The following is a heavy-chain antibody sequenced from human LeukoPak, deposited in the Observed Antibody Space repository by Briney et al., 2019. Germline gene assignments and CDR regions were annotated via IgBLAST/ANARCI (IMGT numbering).Heavy chain of an antibody. Sequence: SETLSLTCTVSGGSISSSSYYWGWIRQPPGKGLEWIGSIYYSGSTYYNPSLKSRVTISVDTSKNQFSLKLSSVTAADTAVYYCARMYYDILTGYYGGRRAPPDLDYWGQGTLVTVSS. D-gene: IGHD3-9*01. CDR1: GGSISSSSYY. CDR2: IYYSGST. CDR3: ARMYYDILTGYYGGRRAPPDLDY. J-gene: IGHJ4*02. V-gene: IGHV4-39*07.